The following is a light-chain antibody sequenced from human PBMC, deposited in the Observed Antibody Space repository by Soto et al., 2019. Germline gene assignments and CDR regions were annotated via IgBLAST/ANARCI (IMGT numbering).Light chain of an antibody. CDR1: QSVLYSSNNKNY. CDR2: WAS. J-gene: IGKJ2*01. CDR3: QQYASTPPT. Sequence: DIVMTQSPDSLAVSLGERATINCKSSQSVLYSSNNKNYLAWYQQRQGQPPKLLIYWASTREYGVPDRFSGSVSGTDFTLTITSLQAEDVAVYYCQQYASTPPTFGQGTKLEIK. V-gene: IGKV4-1*01.